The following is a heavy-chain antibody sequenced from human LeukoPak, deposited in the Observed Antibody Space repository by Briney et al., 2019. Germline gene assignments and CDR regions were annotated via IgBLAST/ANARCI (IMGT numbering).Heavy chain of an antibody. V-gene: IGHV3-48*01. CDR3: ARDSSLSEWLSPFDY. CDR1: GFTFSSYS. Sequence: PGGSLRLSCAASGFTFSSYSMNWVRQAPGKGLEWVSYISSSSSTIYYADSVKGRFTISRDNAKNSLYLQMNSLRAEDTAVYYCARDSSLSEWLSPFDYWGQGTLVTVS. D-gene: IGHD3-3*01. J-gene: IGHJ4*02. CDR2: ISSSSSTI.